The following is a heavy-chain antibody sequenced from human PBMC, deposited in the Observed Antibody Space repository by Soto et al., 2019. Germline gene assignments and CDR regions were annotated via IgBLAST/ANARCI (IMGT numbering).Heavy chain of an antibody. CDR2: ISWNSGSM. Sequence: PGGPLRLSCADSGFTFDDYAMHWVRQAPGKGLEWVSGISWNSGSMGYADSVKGRCTISRDNAKNSLYQQMKSLRAEDRALYYSASFPTIVRSRTSCYTGCQYYYYGMAVWGQWTKVTIA. J-gene: IGHJ6*02. CDR3: ASFPTIVRSRTSCYTGCQYYYYGMAV. CDR1: GFTFDDYA. D-gene: IGHD2-2*02. V-gene: IGHV3-9*01.